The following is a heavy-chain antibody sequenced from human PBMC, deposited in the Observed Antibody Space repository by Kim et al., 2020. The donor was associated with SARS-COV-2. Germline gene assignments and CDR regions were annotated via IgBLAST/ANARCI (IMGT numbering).Heavy chain of an antibody. V-gene: IGHV3-11*01. J-gene: IGHJ6*02. D-gene: IGHD3-22*01. CDR1: GFTFSDYY. CDR2: INSGGSTV. CDR3: ARGKEGGYYASYYYGMDV. Sequence: GGSLRLSCAGSGFTFSDYYMSWIRQAPGKGLEWVSYINSGGSTVYYADSVKGRFTISRDNAKNSLYLQMTSLRAEDTAVYYCARGKEGGYYASYYYGMDVWGQGTTVTVSS.